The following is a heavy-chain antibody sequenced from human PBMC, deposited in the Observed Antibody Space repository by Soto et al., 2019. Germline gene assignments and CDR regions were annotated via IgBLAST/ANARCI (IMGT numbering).Heavy chain of an antibody. Sequence: ASVKVSFKASGGTFSSYAISWVRQAPGQGLEWMGWISAYNGNTNYAQKLQGRVTMTTDTSTSTAYMELRSLTSDDTAVYYCARGVIAVSGTFDYWGQGTLVTVSS. D-gene: IGHD6-19*01. CDR1: GGTFSSYA. CDR3: ARGVIAVSGTFDY. CDR2: ISAYNGNT. V-gene: IGHV1-18*01. J-gene: IGHJ4*02.